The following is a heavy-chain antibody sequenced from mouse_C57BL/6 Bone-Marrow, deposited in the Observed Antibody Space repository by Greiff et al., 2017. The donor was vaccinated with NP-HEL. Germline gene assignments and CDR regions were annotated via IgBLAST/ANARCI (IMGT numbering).Heavy chain of an antibody. CDR2: IYPSDSET. J-gene: IGHJ3*01. CDR3: APSITTVGAY. CDR1: GYTFTSYW. V-gene: IGHV1-61*01. D-gene: IGHD1-1*01. Sequence: VQLQQPGAELVRPGSSVKLSCKASGYTFTSYWMDWVKQRPGQGLEWIGNIYPSDSETHYNQKFKDKATLTVDKSSSTAYMQLSSLTSEDSAVYYCAPSITTVGAYWGQGTLVTVSA.